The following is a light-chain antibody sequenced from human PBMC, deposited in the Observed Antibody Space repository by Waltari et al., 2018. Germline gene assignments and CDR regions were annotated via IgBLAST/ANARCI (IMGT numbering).Light chain of an antibody. CDR3: YQHSSGTT. J-gene: IGKJ1*01. V-gene: IGKV3-11*01. CDR2: GAS. CDR1: QSVRSY. Sequence: VIFTQSPATLSLSPGERATLSCRASQSVRSYLAWYQQKPGQAPRLLIYGASSRATGIPDRFSGSGSGTDFTLTISSLEPEDVGVYHCYQHSSGTTFGQGTKVEIK.